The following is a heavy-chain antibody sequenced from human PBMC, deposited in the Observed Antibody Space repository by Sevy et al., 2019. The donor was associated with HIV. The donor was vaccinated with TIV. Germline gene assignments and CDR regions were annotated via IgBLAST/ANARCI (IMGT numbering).Heavy chain of an antibody. D-gene: IGHD3-10*01. CDR1: GFTFSSDA. CDR2: ISYDGSNK. CDR3: VREFRGSNLDY. V-gene: IGHV3-30-3*01. Sequence: GGSLRLSCAASGFTFSSDAMHWVRQAPGKGLEWVAVISYDGSNKYYADSVKGRFTISRDNAKNTLYLQMNSLRAEDTAVYYCVREFRGSNLDYWGQGTLVTVSS. J-gene: IGHJ4*02.